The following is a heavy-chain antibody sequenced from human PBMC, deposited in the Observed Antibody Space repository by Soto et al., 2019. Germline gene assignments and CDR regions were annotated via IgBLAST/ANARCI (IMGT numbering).Heavy chain of an antibody. CDR1: GFTFSNYG. Sequence: QVQLVESGGGVVQPGRSLTLSCAASGFTFSNYGMHWVRQAPGKGLEWVALISYDGSNKYYADSVRGRFTISRDNAKNTLYVQMNNLRDEDTAVYYCANEGNWLIEYCGEGALFTVSS. D-gene: IGHD1-1*01. CDR3: ANEGNWLIEY. CDR2: ISYDGSNK. J-gene: IGHJ4*02. V-gene: IGHV3-30*18.